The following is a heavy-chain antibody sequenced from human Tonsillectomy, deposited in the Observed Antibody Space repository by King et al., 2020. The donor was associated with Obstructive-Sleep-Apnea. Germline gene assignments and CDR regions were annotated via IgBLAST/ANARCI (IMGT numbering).Heavy chain of an antibody. V-gene: IGHV3-30*18. D-gene: IGHD3-9*01. CDR3: AKDMTTAYGDYYGMDV. CDR2: ISYDGSKK. Sequence: VQLVESGGGVVQPGRSLRLSCAASRFTFNSYGMHWVRQAPGKGLDWVAVISYDGSKKYYADSVKGRFTISRDKSKNTLYLQMSILRAEDTAVYYCAKDMTTAYGDYYGMDVWGQGTTVTISS. J-gene: IGHJ6*02. CDR1: RFTFNSYG.